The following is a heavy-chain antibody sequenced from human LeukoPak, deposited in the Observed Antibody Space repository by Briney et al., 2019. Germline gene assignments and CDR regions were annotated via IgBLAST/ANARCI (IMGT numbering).Heavy chain of an antibody. CDR1: GFTFTNYW. D-gene: IGHD6-19*01. Sequence: GGSLRLSCVTSGFTFTNYWMTWVRQAPGKGLEWVANMKQDGREQYYVDSVKGRFTISRDNAKNSVYLQMNSLRDEDAAVYYCARGGGSGRWGSAFDMWGQGTMVTVSS. J-gene: IGHJ3*02. V-gene: IGHV3-7*01. CDR2: MKQDGREQ. CDR3: ARGGGSGRWGSAFDM.